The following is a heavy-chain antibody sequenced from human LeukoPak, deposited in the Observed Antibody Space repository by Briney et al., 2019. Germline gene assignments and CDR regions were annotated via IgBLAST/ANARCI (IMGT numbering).Heavy chain of an antibody. V-gene: IGHV3-33*01. CDR3: ARDLGRWIQLWGIDY. Sequence: GGSLRLSCAASGFTFSSYGMHWVRQAPGKGLEWAAVIWYDGSNKYYADSVKGRFTISRDNSKNTLYLQMNSLRAEDTAVYYCARDLGRWIQLWGIDYWGQGTLVTVSS. J-gene: IGHJ4*02. CDR1: GFTFSSYG. D-gene: IGHD5-18*01. CDR2: IWYDGSNK.